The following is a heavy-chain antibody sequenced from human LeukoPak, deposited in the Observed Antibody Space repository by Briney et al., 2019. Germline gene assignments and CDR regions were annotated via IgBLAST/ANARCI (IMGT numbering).Heavy chain of an antibody. Sequence: ASVKVSCKASGYTFTGYYMHWVRQAPGQGLEWMGIINPSGGGTSYAQKFQGRVTMTRDTSTSTVYMELNSLRSEDTAVYYCARGDGEGATIYAFDIWGQGTMVTVSS. CDR3: ARGDGEGATIYAFDI. D-gene: IGHD1-26*01. V-gene: IGHV1-46*01. CDR1: GYTFTGYY. CDR2: INPSGGGT. J-gene: IGHJ3*02.